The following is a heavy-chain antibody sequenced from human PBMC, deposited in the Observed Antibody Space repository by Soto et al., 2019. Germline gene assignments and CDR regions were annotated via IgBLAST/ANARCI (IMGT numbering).Heavy chain of an antibody. Sequence: EVQLVESGGGLIQPGGSLRLSCAVSGFTVSNNYMSWVRQAPGKGLEGVSVIYSGGYTAYGDSVKGRFTISRDNSKKPLNLKMNSRRPADPAVFSWATDPGGGGYWGQGTLVTVSS. D-gene: IGHD3-10*01. V-gene: IGHV3-53*01. CDR2: IYSGGYT. J-gene: IGHJ4*02. CDR3: ATDPGGGGY. CDR1: GFTVSNNY.